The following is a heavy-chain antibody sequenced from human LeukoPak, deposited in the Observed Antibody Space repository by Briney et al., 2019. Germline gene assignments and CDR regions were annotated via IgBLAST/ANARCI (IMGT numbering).Heavy chain of an antibody. Sequence: PSETLSLTFTVSGGSISSSSYYWSWIRQPPGKGLEWIGEINHSGSTNYNPSLKSRVTISVDTSKNQFSLKLSSVTAADTAVYYCARGSRKYYYDSSGYCYVDWFDPWGQGTLVTVSS. V-gene: IGHV4-39*07. CDR3: ARGSRKYYYDSSGYCYVDWFDP. D-gene: IGHD3-22*01. CDR2: INHSGST. CDR1: GGSISSSSYY. J-gene: IGHJ5*02.